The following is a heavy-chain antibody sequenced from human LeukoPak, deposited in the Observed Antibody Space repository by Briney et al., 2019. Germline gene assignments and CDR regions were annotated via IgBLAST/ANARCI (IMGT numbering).Heavy chain of an antibody. CDR2: MSGTRAII. D-gene: IGHD5-24*01. Sequence: QPGGSLRLSCLASGFTLNSFEMNWVRLTPGKGLEWIAYMSGTRAIIKYADSVRGRFTISRDGGKNSLFLQMTSLRAEDTAIYYCAREDGYNFDYWGRGTPVTVSS. CDR1: GFTLNSFE. J-gene: IGHJ4*02. V-gene: IGHV3-48*03. CDR3: AREDGYNFDY.